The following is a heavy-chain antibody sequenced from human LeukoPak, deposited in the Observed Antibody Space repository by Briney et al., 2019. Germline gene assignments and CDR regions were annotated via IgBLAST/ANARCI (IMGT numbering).Heavy chain of an antibody. Sequence: GGSLRLSCAASEFTFSTFWMSWVRQAPGKGLEWVANIKTDGSVKHYVDSVEGRFSISRDNARSALYLQIKRLRAEDTAVYYCVRDSDYQRNSGGLYAHYDALDIWGHGTMVTVSS. CDR1: EFTFSTFW. CDR3: VRDSDYQRNSGGLYAHYDALDI. J-gene: IGHJ3*02. CDR2: IKTDGSVK. D-gene: IGHD2-21*01. V-gene: IGHV3-7*01.